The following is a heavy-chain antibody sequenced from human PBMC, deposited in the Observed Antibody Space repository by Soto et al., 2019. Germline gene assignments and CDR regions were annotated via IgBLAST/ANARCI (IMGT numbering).Heavy chain of an antibody. CDR1: GGTFSSYA. CDR2: IIPIFGTA. V-gene: IGHV1-69*06. D-gene: IGHD4-17*01. J-gene: IGHJ6*02. Sequence: EASVKVSCKASGGTFSSYAISWVRQAPGQGLEWMGGIIPIFGTANYAQKFQGRVTITADKSTSTAYMELSSLRSEDTAVYYCADTPGNYGGNSGLFPKDYYYYGMDVWGQGTTVTVSS. CDR3: ADTPGNYGGNSGLFPKDYYYYGMDV.